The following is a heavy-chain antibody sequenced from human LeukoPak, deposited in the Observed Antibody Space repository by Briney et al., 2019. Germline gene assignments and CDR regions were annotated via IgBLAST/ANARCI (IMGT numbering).Heavy chain of an antibody. CDR1: SLSFNISDW. CDR2: IFYSGST. CDR3: ARDLYPYGLYV. V-gene: IGHV4-4*02. J-gene: IGHJ6*04. Sequence: PSDPLSLICSLCSLSFNISDWWTSVRPPPGKGLDWIGEIFYSGSTNYNPSLKSRVTISIDRSKDHFSLMLSSVTAADTAVYYCARDLYPYGLYVWGKGTTVTVSS.